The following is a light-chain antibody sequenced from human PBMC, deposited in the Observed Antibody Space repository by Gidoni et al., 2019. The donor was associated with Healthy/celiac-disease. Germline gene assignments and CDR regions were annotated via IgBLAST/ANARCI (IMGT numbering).Light chain of an antibody. CDR1: QSVSSSY. Sequence: EIVLPQSPGTLSFSPGERATLSCRASQSVSSSYLAWYQQTPGQAPRLLIYGASSSTTGIPDRFSGRGSGTDFTLTINRLEPEDFAVYYCQQYGSSPRTFGQGTKVEIK. CDR3: QQYGSSPRT. J-gene: IGKJ1*01. CDR2: GAS. V-gene: IGKV3-20*01.